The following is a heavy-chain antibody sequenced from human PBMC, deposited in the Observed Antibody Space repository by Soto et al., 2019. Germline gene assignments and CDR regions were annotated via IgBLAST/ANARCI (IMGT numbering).Heavy chain of an antibody. J-gene: IGHJ5*02. D-gene: IGHD3-10*01. CDR2: IYYSGNT. V-gene: IGHV4-61*03. CDR3: ARDSVLAYYSRHRNPYWFDP. Sequence: SETLSLTCAVSGGSVGSGSYYWSWIRQPLGKGLEWIGYIYYSGNTDYNPSLRGRASISVNKAKNRFSLQLTSVTAADTAIYYCARDSVLAYYSRHRNPYWFDPWGQGTLVTVSS. CDR1: GGSVGSGSYY.